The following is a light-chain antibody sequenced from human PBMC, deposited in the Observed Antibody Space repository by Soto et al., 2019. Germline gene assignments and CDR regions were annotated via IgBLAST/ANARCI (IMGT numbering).Light chain of an antibody. Sequence: EIVLTPSPGTLSLSPGERATLSCRARQSVSSYLAWYQQKPGKAPRLLIYDASNSATGIPARFSGSGSGTDSTLTIRRLEPEDFAVYYCQQSSNWPPTITVGTGTRREIK. CDR3: QQSSNWPPTIT. CDR2: DAS. J-gene: IGKJ5*01. V-gene: IGKV3-11*01. CDR1: QSVSSY.